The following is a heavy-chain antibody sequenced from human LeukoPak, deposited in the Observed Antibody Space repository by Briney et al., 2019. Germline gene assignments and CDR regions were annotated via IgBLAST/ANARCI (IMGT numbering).Heavy chain of an antibody. Sequence: GRSLRLSCAASGFTFSSYAMHWVRQAPGKGLESVAIISYDGRNKYYADSVKGRFTISRDNSKNTFYLQMNSLRVDDAAHYYCARDRGCYGNGSFDVWGQGTMVTVSS. J-gene: IGHJ3*01. CDR3: ARDRGCYGNGSFDV. CDR1: GFTFSSYA. CDR2: ISYDGRNK. D-gene: IGHD5-18*01. V-gene: IGHV3-30*04.